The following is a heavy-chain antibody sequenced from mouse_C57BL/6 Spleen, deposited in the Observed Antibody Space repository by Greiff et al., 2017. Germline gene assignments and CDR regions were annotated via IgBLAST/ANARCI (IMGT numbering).Heavy chain of an antibody. CDR3: TTKSSSSVDY. D-gene: IGHD1-1*01. CDR1: GFNIKDDY. Sequence: EVKLQESGAELVRPGASVKLSCTASGFNIKDDYMHWVKQRPEQGLEWIGWIDPENGDTEYASKFQGKATITADTSSNTAYLQLSSLTSEDTAVYYCTTKSSSSVDYWGQGTTLTVSS. V-gene: IGHV14-4*01. J-gene: IGHJ2*01. CDR2: IDPENGDT.